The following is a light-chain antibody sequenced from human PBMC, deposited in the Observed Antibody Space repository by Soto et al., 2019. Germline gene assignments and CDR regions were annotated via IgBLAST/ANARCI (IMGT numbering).Light chain of an antibody. V-gene: IGKV1-33*01. Sequence: DIQMTQSPSSLSASVGDRVTITCQSSQDIKYLNWYQQKSGKAPELLIYDVSNLERGVPSRFTGSGSVTDFTLTISSLEPEDIATYYCQQYDHLSTFGQGTKLEI. CDR1: QDIKY. CDR2: DVS. J-gene: IGKJ2*01. CDR3: QQYDHLST.